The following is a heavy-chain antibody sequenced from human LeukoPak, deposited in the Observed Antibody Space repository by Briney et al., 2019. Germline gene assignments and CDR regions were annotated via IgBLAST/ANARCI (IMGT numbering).Heavy chain of an antibody. V-gene: IGHV3-7*01. Sequence: PGGSLRLSCAASGFTFSSYWMSWVRQAPGKGLEWVANIKQDGSEKYYVDSVKGRFTISRDNAKNSLYLQMNSLRAEDTAVYYCARDRGVRDYGDYEDYFDYWGQGTLVTVSS. D-gene: IGHD4-17*01. CDR3: ARDRGVRDYGDYEDYFDY. CDR2: IKQDGSEK. J-gene: IGHJ4*02. CDR1: GFTFSSYW.